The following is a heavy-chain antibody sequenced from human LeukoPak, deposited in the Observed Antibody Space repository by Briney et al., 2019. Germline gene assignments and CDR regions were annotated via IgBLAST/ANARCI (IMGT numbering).Heavy chain of an antibody. Sequence: ASVKVSCKASGYTLTSYGISWVRQAPGQGLEWMGWISAYNGNTNYAQKLQGRVTMTTDTSTSTAYMELRSLRSDDTAVYYCARDAGTTSYYYYYGMDVWGQGTTVTVSS. CDR1: GYTLTSYG. D-gene: IGHD1-7*01. CDR3: ARDAGTTSYYYYYGMDV. V-gene: IGHV1-18*01. CDR2: ISAYNGNT. J-gene: IGHJ6*02.